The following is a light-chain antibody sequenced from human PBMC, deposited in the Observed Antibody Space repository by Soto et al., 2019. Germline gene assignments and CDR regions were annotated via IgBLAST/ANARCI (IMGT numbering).Light chain of an antibody. CDR3: QQSSSSTIT. V-gene: IGKV1-17*01. CDR1: QGIGNG. CDR2: AAS. Sequence: DIQMTHSPSSLSTSVGGRVSITCRASQGIGNGLAWYQQKPGKAPKRLISAASSLESGVPSRFSGSGSGTEFTLTISSLQAEDSATYYCQQSSSSTITFGQGTRLEIK. J-gene: IGKJ5*01.